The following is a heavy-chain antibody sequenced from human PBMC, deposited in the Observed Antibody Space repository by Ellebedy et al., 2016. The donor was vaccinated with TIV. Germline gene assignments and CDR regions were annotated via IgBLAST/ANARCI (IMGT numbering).Heavy chain of an antibody. D-gene: IGHD6-19*01. Sequence: SETLPLTCIVSGYSISSGYYWGWIRQTAGKGLEWIGTVYYGLTTYYNPSLTSRATISVDTSKNQFSLKLSSVTAADTALYYCAREVGFTSGWFDFWGQGALVTVSS. V-gene: IGHV4-38-2*02. CDR1: GYSISSGYY. J-gene: IGHJ4*02. CDR3: AREVGFTSGWFDF. CDR2: VYYGLTT.